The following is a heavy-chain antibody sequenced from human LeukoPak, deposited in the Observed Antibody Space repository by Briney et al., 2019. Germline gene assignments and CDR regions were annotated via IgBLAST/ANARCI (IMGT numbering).Heavy chain of an antibody. V-gene: IGHV4-34*01. CDR2: INHSGST. D-gene: IGHD6-19*01. CDR3: AGDGSGWLGSLDY. J-gene: IGHJ4*02. CDR1: GGSFSGYY. Sequence: SETLSLTCAVYGGSFSGYYWSWIRQPPGKGLEWIGEINHSGSTNYNPSLKSRVTISVDTSKNQFSLKLSSVTAADTAVYYCAGDGSGWLGSLDYWGQGTLVTVSS.